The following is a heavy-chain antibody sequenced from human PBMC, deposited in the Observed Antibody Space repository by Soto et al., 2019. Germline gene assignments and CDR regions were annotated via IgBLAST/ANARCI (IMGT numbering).Heavy chain of an antibody. CDR3: ARVRYYYDSSGYSQAEPPDY. CDR2: ISAYNGNT. V-gene: IGHV1-18*01. D-gene: IGHD3-22*01. Sequence: GASVKVSCKASGYTFTSYGIGWVRQAPGQGLEWMGWISAYNGNTNYAQKLQGRVTMTTDTSTSTAYMELRSLRSDDTAVYYCARVRYYYDSSGYSQAEPPDYWGQGTLVTVSS. J-gene: IGHJ4*02. CDR1: GYTFTSYG.